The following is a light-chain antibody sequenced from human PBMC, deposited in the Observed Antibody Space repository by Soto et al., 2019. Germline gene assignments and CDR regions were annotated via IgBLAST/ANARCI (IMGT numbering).Light chain of an antibody. CDR2: GAS. Sequence: EIFVTPSPAPLALFPGERATRDCRASRSVSSNLAWYQQKPGQAPRLLIYGASTRATGIPDRFSGSGSGTDFTLTISSLQSEDFAVYYCQQYNSSPRTFGQGTKVDI. CDR3: QQYNSSPRT. CDR1: RSVSSN. V-gene: IGKV3D-15*02. J-gene: IGKJ1*01.